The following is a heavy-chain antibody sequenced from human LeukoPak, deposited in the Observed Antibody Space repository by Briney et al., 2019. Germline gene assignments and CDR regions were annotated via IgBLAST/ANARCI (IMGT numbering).Heavy chain of an antibody. D-gene: IGHD3-10*01. CDR2: IYSGGTI. CDR1: GFTVSSNH. CDR3: ARDGENHYYDY. J-gene: IGHJ4*02. V-gene: IGHV3-66*01. Sequence: GGSLRLSCAASGFTVSSNHNHMSWVRQAPGKGLEWVSVIYSGGTIFYADSVKGRFTISRDNSNNTVYLEMNSLRAEDTAVYYFARDGENHYYDYWGQGTLVTVST.